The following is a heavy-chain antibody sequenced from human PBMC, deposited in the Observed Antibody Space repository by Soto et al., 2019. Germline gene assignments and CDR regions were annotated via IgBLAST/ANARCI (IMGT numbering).Heavy chain of an antibody. J-gene: IGHJ4*02. D-gene: IGHD1-20*01. CDR1: GGSFSCYY. CDR2: INHSGST. V-gene: IGHV4-34*01. Sequence: KPSETLSLTCAVYGGSFSCYYWTWIRQPPGRGLEWIGEINHSGSTNYKPSLTSRVTISVDTSKNQLSLKMSSVTAADTAVYYCARGRTLITGTSFDYWGQGTLVTVSS. CDR3: ARGRTLITGTSFDY.